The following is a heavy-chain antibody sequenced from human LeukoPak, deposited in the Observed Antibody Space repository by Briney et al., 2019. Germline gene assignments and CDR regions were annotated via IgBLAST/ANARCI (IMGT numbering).Heavy chain of an antibody. V-gene: IGHV4-31*03. D-gene: IGHD3-22*01. CDR1: GGSISSRDHY. CDR3: ARALYYSSGYFFFDY. Sequence: SETLSLTCSVSGGSISSRDHYWSWIRQHPGKGLEWIGYIFYSGSTHYNPSLKSRVTISVDPPKNRFSLKLSSVTAADTAVYYCARALYYSSGYFFFDYWGQGILVTVSS. J-gene: IGHJ4*02. CDR2: IFYSGST.